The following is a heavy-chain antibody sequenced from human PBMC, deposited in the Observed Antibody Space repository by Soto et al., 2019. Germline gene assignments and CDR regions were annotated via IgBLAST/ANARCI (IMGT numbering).Heavy chain of an antibody. D-gene: IGHD6-19*01. J-gene: IGHJ5*02. V-gene: IGHV3-23*01. Sequence: HPGGFLRLSCAASGFTFSDYAMTWVRQAPGKGLEWISGISANGGSTYYADSVKGRFTISRDNSENTLFLLINSLRAEDTALYYCGKHKGASSSACVDRWGLGTRVTVSS. CDR2: ISANGGST. CDR1: GFTFSDYA. CDR3: GKHKGASSSACVDR.